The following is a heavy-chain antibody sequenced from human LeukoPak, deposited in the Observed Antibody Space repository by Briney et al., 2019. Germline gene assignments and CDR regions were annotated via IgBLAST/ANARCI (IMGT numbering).Heavy chain of an antibody. Sequence: GGSLKLSCAASGFSLNRHGMNWVHQAPGKGLEYVSAITTNGGGTHYADSVKGRFTISRDNSKNTLYLQMGSLRAEDMAVYYCARRGDGYRYDYWGQGTLVTVSS. CDR2: ITTNGGGT. D-gene: IGHD5-24*01. V-gene: IGHV3-64*02. CDR1: GFSLNRHG. J-gene: IGHJ4*02. CDR3: ARRGDGYRYDY.